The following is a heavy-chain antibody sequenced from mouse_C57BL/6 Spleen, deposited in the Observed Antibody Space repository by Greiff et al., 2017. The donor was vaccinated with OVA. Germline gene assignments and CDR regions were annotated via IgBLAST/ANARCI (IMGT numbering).Heavy chain of an antibody. J-gene: IGHJ3*01. CDR1: GYAFSSYW. V-gene: IGHV1-80*01. D-gene: IGHD1-1*01. CDR2: IYPGDGDT. CDR3: ARSASYGSSYGWFAY. Sequence: QVQLKQSGAELVKPGASVKISCKASGYAFSSYWMNWVKQRPGKGLEWIGQIYPGDGDTNYNGKFKGKATLTADKSSSTAYMQLSSLTSEDSAVYFCARSASYGSSYGWFAYWGQGTLVTVSA.